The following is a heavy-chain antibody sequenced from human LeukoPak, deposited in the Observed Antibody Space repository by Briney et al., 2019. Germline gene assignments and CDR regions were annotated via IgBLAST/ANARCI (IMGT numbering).Heavy chain of an antibody. CDR3: ARPPYSSGWYWGV. CDR1: GFTFSSYA. CDR2: ISGSGGST. V-gene: IGHV3-23*01. Sequence: GGSLRLSCVASGFTFSSYAMSWVRQAPGKGLEWVSAISGSGGSTYYADSVKGRFTISRDNSKNTLYLQMNSLRAEDTAVYYCARPPYSSGWYWGVWGQGTTVTVSS. J-gene: IGHJ6*02. D-gene: IGHD6-19*01.